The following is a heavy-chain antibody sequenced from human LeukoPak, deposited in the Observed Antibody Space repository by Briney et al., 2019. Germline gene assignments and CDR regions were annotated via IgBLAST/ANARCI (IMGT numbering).Heavy chain of an antibody. Sequence: PAGSLRLSCAASGFVFSASYMSWVRKAPGKGLDWVATIKPDGSEKYHVDSVSGRFTISRDNTNDSLFLQMNSLRVDDTAVYYCAKDISERPRQAFDIWGQRTMVTVSS. CDR1: GFVFSASY. D-gene: IGHD1-14*01. CDR2: IKPDGSEK. CDR3: AKDISERPRQAFDI. J-gene: IGHJ3*02. V-gene: IGHV3-7*01.